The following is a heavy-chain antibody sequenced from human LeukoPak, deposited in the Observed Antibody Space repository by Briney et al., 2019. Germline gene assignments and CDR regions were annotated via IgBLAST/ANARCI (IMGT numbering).Heavy chain of an antibody. CDR3: QRVTIFGVVIDFDY. V-gene: IGHV1-18*01. J-gene: IGHJ4*02. Sequence: ASVKVSCKASGYDFDYYGITWVRQAPGQGLEWVGWISLNNGNTHYTKYAQKFQGRVTLTADTSTATAYMELRGLRSDDTAVYYCQRVTIFGVVIDFDYWGQGTLVAVSS. D-gene: IGHD3-3*01. CDR2: ISLNNGNT. CDR1: GYDFDYYG.